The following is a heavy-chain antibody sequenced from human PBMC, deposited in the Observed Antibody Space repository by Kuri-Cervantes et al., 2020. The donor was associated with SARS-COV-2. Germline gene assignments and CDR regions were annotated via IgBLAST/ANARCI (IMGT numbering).Heavy chain of an antibody. CDR2: IKQDGSEK. V-gene: IGHV3-7*01. Sequence: LALTCAASGFTFSSYWMSWVRQAPGKGLEWVANIKQDGSEKYYLDSVKGRFTISRDNAKNSLYLQMNSLRAEDTAVYYCARGRQWMALYYFDYWGHGTLVTVSS. J-gene: IGHJ4*01. CDR1: GFTFSSYW. CDR3: ARGRQWMALYYFDY. D-gene: IGHD6-19*01.